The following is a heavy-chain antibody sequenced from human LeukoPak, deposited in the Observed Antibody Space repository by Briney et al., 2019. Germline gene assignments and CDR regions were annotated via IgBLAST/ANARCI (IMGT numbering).Heavy chain of an antibody. CDR1: GYTFTSYY. D-gene: IGHD3-22*01. J-gene: IGHJ4*02. CDR2: INPSGGST. Sequence: GAPVKVSCKASGYTFTSYYMHWVRQAPGQGLEWMGIINPSGGSTSYAQKLQGRVTMTTDTSTSTAYMELRSLRSDDTAVYYCARDSRNTMIVVVTPDYWGQGTLVTVSS. V-gene: IGHV1-46*01. CDR3: ARDSRNTMIVVVTPDY.